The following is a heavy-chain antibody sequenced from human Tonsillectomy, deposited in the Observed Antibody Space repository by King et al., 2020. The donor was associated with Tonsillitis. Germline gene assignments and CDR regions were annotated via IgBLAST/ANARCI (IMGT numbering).Heavy chain of an antibody. CDR3: AKDLQRCRSTSCSPFRFDF. V-gene: IGHV3-23*04. Sequence: VQLVESGGGLVQPGGSLRLSCAASGFTFSSYAMSWVRQAPGEGLEWVSAISGSGGSTYYADSVKGRFTISRDNSKNTLYLQMNSLRAEDTAVYYCAKDLQRCRSTSCSPFRFDFWGQGTLVTVSS. CDR1: GFTFSSYA. J-gene: IGHJ4*02. CDR2: ISGSGGST. D-gene: IGHD2-2*01.